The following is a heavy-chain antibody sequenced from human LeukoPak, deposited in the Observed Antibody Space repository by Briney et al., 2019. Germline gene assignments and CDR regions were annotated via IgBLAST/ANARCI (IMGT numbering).Heavy chain of an antibody. CDR1: GFTFSSYA. CDR2: ISYDGSNK. Sequence: PGGSLRLSCAASGFTFSSYAMHWVRQAPGKGLERVAVISYDGSNKYYANSVKGRFTISRDNSKNTLYLQMNSLRTEDTAVYYCAKDAPSYGSGSDWGEIDYWGQGTLSPSPQ. V-gene: IGHV3-30*04. D-gene: IGHD3-10*01. J-gene: IGHJ4*02. CDR3: AKDAPSYGSGSDWGEIDY.